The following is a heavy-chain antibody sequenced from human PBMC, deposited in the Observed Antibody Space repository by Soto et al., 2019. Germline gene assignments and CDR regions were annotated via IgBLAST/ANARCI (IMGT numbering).Heavy chain of an antibody. CDR3: ARDGYYDFWSGVAYYYYYYGMDV. J-gene: IGHJ6*02. V-gene: IGHV1-18*01. CDR1: GYTFTSHG. D-gene: IGHD3-3*01. CDR2: ISAYNGNT. Sequence: ASVKVSCKASGYTFTSHGISWVRQAPGQGLEWMGWISAYNGNTNYAQKLQGRVTMTTDTSTSTAYMELRSLRSEDTAVYYCARDGYYDFWSGVAYYYYYYGMDVWGQGTTVTVSS.